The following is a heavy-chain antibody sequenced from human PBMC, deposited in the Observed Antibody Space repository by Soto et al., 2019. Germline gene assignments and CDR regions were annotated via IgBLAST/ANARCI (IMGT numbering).Heavy chain of an antibody. V-gene: IGHV4-34*01. CDR2: IDHSGYT. Sequence: SETLSLTCAVYGGSFSGYYWNWIRQPPGKGLEWIGEIDHSGYTNYNPSLKSRVTISVDTSKNQFSLRLASVTAADTAVYYCARVRDWFDPWGQGTLVTVSS. J-gene: IGHJ5*02. D-gene: IGHD3-3*01. CDR1: GGSFSGYY. CDR3: ARVRDWFDP.